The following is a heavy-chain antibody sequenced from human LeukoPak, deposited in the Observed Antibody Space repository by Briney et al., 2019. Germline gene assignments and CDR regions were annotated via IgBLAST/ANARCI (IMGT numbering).Heavy chain of an antibody. V-gene: IGHV3-33*01. D-gene: IGHD6-19*01. CDR3: ASSSGWAPSDY. J-gene: IGHJ4*02. Sequence: PGGSLRLSCAASGFSFSDYGMHWVRQAPGKGLEWVAVIWYDGSNKYYADSVKGRFTISRDNSKNTLYLQMNSLRAEDTAVYYCASSSGWAPSDYWGQGTLVTVSS. CDR1: GFSFSDYG. CDR2: IWYDGSNK.